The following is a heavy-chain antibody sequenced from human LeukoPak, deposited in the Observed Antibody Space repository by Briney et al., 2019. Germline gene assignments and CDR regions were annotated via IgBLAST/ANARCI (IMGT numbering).Heavy chain of an antibody. CDR1: GYSFTNYW. J-gene: IGHJ4*02. V-gene: IGHV5-51*01. D-gene: IGHD1-1*01. CDR3: ARQNAEVSYFDY. CDR2: IYPGDSDT. Sequence: GESLKISCKGSGYSFTNYWIGWVRQMPGKGLEWMGIIYPGDSDTRYCPSLQGQVTISVDNSISTAYLQWSSVKDSDTAMYYCARQNAEVSYFDYWGQGTLVTVSS.